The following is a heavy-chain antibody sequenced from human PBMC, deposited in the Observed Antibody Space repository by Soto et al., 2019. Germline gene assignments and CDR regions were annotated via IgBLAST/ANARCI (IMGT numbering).Heavy chain of an antibody. CDR1: GASLSSDAYY. D-gene: IGHD1-1*01. CDR2: IYYSGAT. V-gene: IGHV4-31*03. CDR3: ARGGRRGDVFDI. Sequence: QVQLQESGPGLVKPSQTLSLTCTVSGASLSSDAYYWSWIRQHPVKGLEWIGYIYYSGATYYNPSLESRVTISLDTPKNHFSLRLSSVSAADTAVYYCARGGRRGDVFDIWGHGTMVTVSS. J-gene: IGHJ3*02.